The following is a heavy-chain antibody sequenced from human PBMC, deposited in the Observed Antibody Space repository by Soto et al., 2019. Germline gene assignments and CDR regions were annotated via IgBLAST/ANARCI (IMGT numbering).Heavy chain of an antibody. CDR2: IKEDGSEK. CDR1: GFTFSPYW. V-gene: IGHV3-7*03. Sequence: HPGGSLRLSCAASGFTFSPYWMTWVRQAPGKGLEWVANIKEDGSEKYYADSVKGRFTISRDNAKNSLYVEMNSLRVEDTAVYYCARDGISGTIDFWGQGALVTVSS. J-gene: IGHJ4*02. D-gene: IGHD1-20*01. CDR3: ARDGISGTIDF.